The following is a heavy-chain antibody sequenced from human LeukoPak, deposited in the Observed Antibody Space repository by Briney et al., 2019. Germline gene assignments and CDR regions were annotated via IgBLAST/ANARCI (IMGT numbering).Heavy chain of an antibody. D-gene: IGHD3-3*02. CDR3: AKADSIYCYVGEY. CDR2: TSASGAST. V-gene: IGHV3-23*01. CDR1: GFTFSSYV. Sequence: PGGSLRLSCAASGFTFSSYVMGWVRQAPGKGLEWVSTTSASGASTHYADSVKGRFTVSRDNSKNTLYLQMNSLRVDDTAVYYCAKADSIYCYVGEYWGQGTLVTVSS. J-gene: IGHJ4*02.